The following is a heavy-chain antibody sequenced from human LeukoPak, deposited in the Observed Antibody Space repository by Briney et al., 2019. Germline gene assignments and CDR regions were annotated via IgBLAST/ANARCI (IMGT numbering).Heavy chain of an antibody. V-gene: IGHV3-74*01. D-gene: IGHD3-10*01. Sequence: GGSLRLSCAAASEFTFSNYWIHWVRQAPGKGLVWVSRISSDGDSTSYVDSVKGRFTISRDNAQKKVYLQMNSLRAEDTAVYYCARSLWFRFDYWGQGTLVTVSS. CDR2: ISSDGDST. J-gene: IGHJ4*02. CDR3: ARSLWFRFDY. CDR1: EFTFSNYW.